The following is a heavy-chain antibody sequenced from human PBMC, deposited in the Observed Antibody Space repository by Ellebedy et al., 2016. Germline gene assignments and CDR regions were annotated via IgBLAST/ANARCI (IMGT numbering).Heavy chain of an antibody. V-gene: IGHV1-69*13. J-gene: IGHJ6*02. Sequence: SVKVSXKASGGTFSSYAISWVRQAPGQGLEWMGGIIPIFGTANYAQKFQGRVTITADESTSTAYMELSSLRSEDTAVYYCARQTFEEQWLVRGTNYYYYYGMDVWGQGTTVTVSS. D-gene: IGHD6-19*01. CDR3: ARQTFEEQWLVRGTNYYYYYGMDV. CDR2: IIPIFGTA. CDR1: GGTFSSYA.